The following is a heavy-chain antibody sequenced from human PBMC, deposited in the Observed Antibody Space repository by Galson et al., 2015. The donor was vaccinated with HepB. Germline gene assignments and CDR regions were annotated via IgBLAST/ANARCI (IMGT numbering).Heavy chain of an antibody. Sequence: SLRLSCAASGFTFSSYAMSWVRQAPGKGLEWVSAISGSGGSTYYADSVKGRFTISRDNSKNTLYLQMNSLRAEDTAVYYCAKDHEYSSSIALNYWGQGTLVTVSS. V-gene: IGHV3-23*01. D-gene: IGHD6-6*01. CDR3: AKDHEYSSSIALNY. CDR2: ISGSGGST. CDR1: GFTFSSYA. J-gene: IGHJ4*02.